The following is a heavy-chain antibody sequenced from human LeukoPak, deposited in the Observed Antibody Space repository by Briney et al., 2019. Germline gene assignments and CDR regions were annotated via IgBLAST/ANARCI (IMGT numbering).Heavy chain of an antibody. CDR1: GGSISSSSYY. V-gene: IGHV4-39*07. J-gene: IGHJ5*02. Sequence: SETLSLTCTVSGGSISSSSYYWGWIRQPPGKGLEWIGRIYYSGSTYYNPSLKSRVTISVDTSKNQFSLKLSSVTAADTAVYYWSRGCSGGSCYECKSDPWGQGTLVTVS. CDR3: SRGCSGGSCYECKSDP. D-gene: IGHD2-15*01. CDR2: IYYSGST.